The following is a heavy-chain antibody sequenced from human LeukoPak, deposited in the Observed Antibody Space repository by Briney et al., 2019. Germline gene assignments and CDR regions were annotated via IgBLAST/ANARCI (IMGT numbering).Heavy chain of an antibody. Sequence: PGGSLRLSCAASGFTFSSYGMHWVRQAPGKGLEWVAFIRYDGSNKYYADSVKGRFTISRDNSKNTLYLQMNSLRAEDTAVYYCAKDEEIVVVPAAPSNGNIFYYYYYMDVWGKGTTVTISS. CDR1: GFTFSSYG. CDR2: IRYDGSNK. D-gene: IGHD2-2*01. J-gene: IGHJ6*03. V-gene: IGHV3-30*02. CDR3: AKDEEIVVVPAAPSNGNIFYYYYYMDV.